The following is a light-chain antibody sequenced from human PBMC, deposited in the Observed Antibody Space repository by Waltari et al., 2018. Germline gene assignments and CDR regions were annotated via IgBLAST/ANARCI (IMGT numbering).Light chain of an antibody. CDR3: SSYTSSSPWV. CDR1: SSDVGGYNY. Sequence: QSALTQPASVSGSPGQSITISCTGTSSDVGGYNYVSWYQQHPGKAPKLMIYDVISRPSGVSNRFAGSKSGNTASLTISGLQAEDEADYYCSSYTSSSPWVFGGGTKLTVL. CDR2: DVI. J-gene: IGLJ3*02. V-gene: IGLV2-14*03.